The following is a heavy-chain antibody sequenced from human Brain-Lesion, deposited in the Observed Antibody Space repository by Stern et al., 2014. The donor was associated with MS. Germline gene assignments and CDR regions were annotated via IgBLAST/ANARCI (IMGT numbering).Heavy chain of an antibody. J-gene: IGHJ6*02. CDR2: INPNTGGT. Sequence: VQLGQSGAEVKKPGASVKVSCKTSGYIFTGYYIHWVRQAPGQGLEWMAWINPNTGGTKYAPKFQGRVTMSRDTSISTAYVELSSLTSDDTAVYYCARDQRGITIFGVVTDYYYLGMDVWGQGTTVTVSS. CDR3: ARDQRGITIFGVVTDYYYLGMDV. CDR1: GYIFTGYY. V-gene: IGHV1-2*02. D-gene: IGHD3-3*01.